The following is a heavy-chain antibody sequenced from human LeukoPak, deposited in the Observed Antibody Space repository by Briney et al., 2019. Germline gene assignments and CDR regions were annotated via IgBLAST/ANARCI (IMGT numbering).Heavy chain of an antibody. CDR2: IYTSGST. CDR1: GGSISSYY. D-gene: IGHD6-19*01. V-gene: IGHV4-4*07. Sequence: SETLSLTCTVSGGSISSYYWSWIRQPAGKGLEWIGRIYTSGSTNYNPSLKSRVTMSVDTSKNQFSLKLSSVTAADTAVYYCAGDSAVADYYYYYYMDVWGKGTTVTVSS. CDR3: AGDSAVADYYYYYYMDV. J-gene: IGHJ6*03.